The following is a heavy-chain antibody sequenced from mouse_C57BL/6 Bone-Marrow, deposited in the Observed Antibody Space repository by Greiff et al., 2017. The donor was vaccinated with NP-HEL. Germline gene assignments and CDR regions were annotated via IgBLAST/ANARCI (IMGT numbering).Heavy chain of an antibody. J-gene: IGHJ4*01. CDR1: GYSITSDY. CDR3: SRWEGDYPYAMDY. CDR2: ISYSGST. Sequence: EVKLQESGPGLAKPSQTLSLTCSVTGYSITSDYWNWIRKFPGNKLEYMGYISYSGSTYYNPSLQSRLSITRDTSKNQYYLQLNSGTTEYTATYYCSRWEGDYPYAMDYWGQGTSVTVSS. V-gene: IGHV3-8*01. D-gene: IGHD2-4*01.